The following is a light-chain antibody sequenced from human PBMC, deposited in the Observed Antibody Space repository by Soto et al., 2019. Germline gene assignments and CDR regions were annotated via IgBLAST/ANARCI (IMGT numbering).Light chain of an antibody. CDR2: ANI. CDR1: SPSIGAFYD. Sequence: QSVLTQPPSVSGAPGQRVTISCTASSPSIGAFYDVHWYQQFPGTAPKLLIYANINRPSGVPDRFSASKSGGSASLAITGLQAEDEADYYCQSYDSSLSGWVFGGGTKLTVL. CDR3: QSYDSSLSGWV. V-gene: IGLV1-40*01. J-gene: IGLJ3*02.